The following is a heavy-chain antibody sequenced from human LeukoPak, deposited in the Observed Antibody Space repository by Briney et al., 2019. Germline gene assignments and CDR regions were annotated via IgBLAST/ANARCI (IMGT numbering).Heavy chain of an antibody. V-gene: IGHV3-13*01. J-gene: IGHJ6*02. CDR1: GFTFSGYD. D-gene: IGHD3-3*01. Sequence: PGGSLRLSCAAFGFTFSGYDMHWVRQATGKGLEWVSSIGTGGDTYYPGSVKGRFTISRENAKNSLYLQMNSLRAGDTAVYYCASGVNLEWLRMDVWGQGTTVTVSS. CDR3: ASGVNLEWLRMDV. CDR2: IGTGGDT.